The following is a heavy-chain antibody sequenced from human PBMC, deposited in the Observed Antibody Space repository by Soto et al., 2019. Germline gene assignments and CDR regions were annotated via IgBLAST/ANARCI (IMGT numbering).Heavy chain of an antibody. CDR2: ISSNGGST. Sequence: PGGSLRLSCPASGFTFSSYAMHWVRQAPGKGLEYVSAISSNGGSTYYADSVKGRFTISRDNSKSTLYLQMNSLRAEDTALYYCAKGRSYYYYYGVDVWGQGTTVTVSS. V-gene: IGHV3-64*04. CDR1: GFTFSSYA. CDR3: AKGRSYYYYYGVDV. J-gene: IGHJ6*02.